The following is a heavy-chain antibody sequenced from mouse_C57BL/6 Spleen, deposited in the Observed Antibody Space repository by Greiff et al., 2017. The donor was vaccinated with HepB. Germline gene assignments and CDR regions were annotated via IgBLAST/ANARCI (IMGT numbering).Heavy chain of an antibody. J-gene: IGHJ4*01. Sequence: VQLQQSGAELVRPGASVKLSCKASGYTFTDYYINWVKQRPGQGLEWIARIYPGSGKTYYNEKFKGKATLTADKSSSTAYMQLSSLTSEDSAVYFCARSVYGSSSYAMDYWGQGTSVTVSS. CDR3: ARSVYGSSSYAMDY. CDR1: GYTFTDYY. CDR2: IYPGSGKT. D-gene: IGHD1-1*01. V-gene: IGHV1-76*01.